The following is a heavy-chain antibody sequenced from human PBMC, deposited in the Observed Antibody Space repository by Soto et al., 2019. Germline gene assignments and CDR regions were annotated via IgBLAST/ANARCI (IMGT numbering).Heavy chain of an antibody. D-gene: IGHD3-22*01. CDR2: IYYSGST. CDR3: ARATFFRGGYYDATDYYFFED. CDR1: VGSISSGGFS. J-gene: IGHJ4*02. Sequence: SETLSLTCAVSVGSISSGGFSWSWTRQSPGKGLELIGYIYYSGSTYYNPSLKSRVTISVDRSKNDFSLRLSSVTAAAAAVYYCARATFFRGGYYDATDYYFFEDWGQG. V-gene: IGHV4-30-2*06.